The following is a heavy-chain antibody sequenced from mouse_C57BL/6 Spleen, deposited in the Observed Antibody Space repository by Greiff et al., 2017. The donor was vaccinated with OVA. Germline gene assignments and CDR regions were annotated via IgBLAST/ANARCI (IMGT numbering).Heavy chain of an antibody. J-gene: IGHJ2*01. CDR3: ARLGRSYFDY. D-gene: IGHD4-1*01. V-gene: IGHV1-85*01. Sequence: QVQLQQSGPELVKPGASVKLSCKASGYTFTSYDINWVKQRPGQGLAWIGWIYPRDGSTKYNEKFKGKATLTVDKSSSTAYMQLSSLTSEDSAVYYCARLGRSYFDYWGQGTTLTVSS. CDR1: GYTFTSYD. CDR2: IYPRDGST.